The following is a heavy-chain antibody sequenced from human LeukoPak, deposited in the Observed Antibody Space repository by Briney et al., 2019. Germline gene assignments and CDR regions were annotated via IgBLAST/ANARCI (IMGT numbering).Heavy chain of an antibody. V-gene: IGHV3-23*01. CDR3: AKDILRRPDIAAAGLFDY. D-gene: IGHD6-13*01. CDR2: ISGSGGST. CDR1: GFTFIKYA. Sequence: GGSLRLSCAASGFTFIKYAMSWVHQAPGKGLEWVSAISGSGGSTYYADSVKGRFTISRDNSKNTLYLQMNSLRAEDTAVYYCAKDILRRPDIAAAGLFDYWGQGTLVTVSS. J-gene: IGHJ4*02.